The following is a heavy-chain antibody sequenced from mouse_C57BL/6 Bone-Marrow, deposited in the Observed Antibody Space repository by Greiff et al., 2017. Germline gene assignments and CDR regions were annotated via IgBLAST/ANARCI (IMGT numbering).Heavy chain of an antibody. CDR1: GYTFTSYW. V-gene: IGHV1-7*01. D-gene: IGHD1-2*01. J-gene: IGHJ3*01. Sequence: QVQLQPSGAELAKPGASVKLSCKASGYTFTSYWMHWVKQRPGQGLEWIGYINPSSGYTKYNQKFKDKDTLTADKSSSTAYMQLSSLTYEDSAVYYCARSFYGPAWFAYWGQGTLVTVSA. CDR2: INPSSGYT. CDR3: ARSFYGPAWFAY.